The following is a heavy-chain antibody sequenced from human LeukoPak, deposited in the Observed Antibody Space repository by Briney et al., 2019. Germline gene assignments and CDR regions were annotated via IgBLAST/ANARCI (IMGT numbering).Heavy chain of an antibody. D-gene: IGHD2-2*01. CDR3: AKSFIYCSSTSCPRLGYYYYGMDV. Sequence: PSETLSLTCTVSGGSISSSSYYWGWIRQPPGQGLEWIGSIYYSGSTYYNPSLKSRVTISVDTSKNQFSLKLSSVTAADTAVYYCAKSFIYCSSTSCPRLGYYYYGMDVWGQGTTVTVSS. CDR1: GGSISSSSYY. CDR2: IYYSGST. J-gene: IGHJ6*02. V-gene: IGHV4-39*01.